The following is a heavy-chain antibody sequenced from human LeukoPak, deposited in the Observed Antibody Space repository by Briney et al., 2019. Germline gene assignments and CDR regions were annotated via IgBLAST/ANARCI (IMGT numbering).Heavy chain of an antibody. J-gene: IGHJ4*02. CDR2: INHSGST. Sequence: PETLSLTCTVSGYSISSGYYWSWIRQPPGKGLEWIGEINHSGSTNYNPSLKSRVTISVDTSKNQFSLKLSSVTAADTAVYYCARRRYDILTGFRFFDYWGQGTLVTVSS. V-gene: IGHV4-38-2*02. D-gene: IGHD3-9*01. CDR1: GYSISSGYY. CDR3: ARRRYDILTGFRFFDY.